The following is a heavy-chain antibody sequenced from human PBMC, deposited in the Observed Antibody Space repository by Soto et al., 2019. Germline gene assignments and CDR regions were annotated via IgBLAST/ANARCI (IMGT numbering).Heavy chain of an antibody. Sequence: HLQESGPGLVKPSGTLSLTCDVSGGSISSSSWWTWVRQSPGKGLEWIGEIYHAGSPNYNPSFQSRVTILEDKSKNHFSLRLTSVTAADTAIYYCARGLSFRGDFDVWGKGTTVTVSS. J-gene: IGHJ3*01. CDR1: GGSISSSSW. V-gene: IGHV4-4*02. CDR2: IYHAGSP. CDR3: ARGLSFRGDFDV. D-gene: IGHD2-21*02.